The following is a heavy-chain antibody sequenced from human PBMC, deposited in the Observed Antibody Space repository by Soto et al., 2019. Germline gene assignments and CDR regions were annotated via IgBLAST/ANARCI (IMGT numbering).Heavy chain of an antibody. CDR1: GFTVSSNY. CDR3: ARDGGVEIVATTPVLDAFDI. D-gene: IGHD5-12*01. J-gene: IGHJ3*02. Sequence: PGGSLRLSCAASGFTVSSNYMSWVRQAPGKGLEWVSVIYSGGSTYYADSVKGRFTISRDNSKNTLYLQMNSLRAEDTAVYYCARDGGVEIVATTPVLDAFDIWGQGTIVTVSS. V-gene: IGHV3-66*01. CDR2: IYSGGST.